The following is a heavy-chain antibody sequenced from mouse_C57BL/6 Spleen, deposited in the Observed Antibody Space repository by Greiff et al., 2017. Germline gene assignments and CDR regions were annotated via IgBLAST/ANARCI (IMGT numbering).Heavy chain of an antibody. V-gene: IGHV3-6*01. Sequence: VQLKESGPGLVKPSQSLSLTCSVTGYSITSGYYWNWIRQFPGNKLEWMGYISYDGSNNYNPSLKNRISITRDTSKNQFFLKLNSVTTEDTATYYCARDYGSNWYFDVWGTGTTVTVSS. CDR2: ISYDGSN. CDR1: GYSITSGYY. J-gene: IGHJ1*03. D-gene: IGHD1-1*01. CDR3: ARDYGSNWYFDV.